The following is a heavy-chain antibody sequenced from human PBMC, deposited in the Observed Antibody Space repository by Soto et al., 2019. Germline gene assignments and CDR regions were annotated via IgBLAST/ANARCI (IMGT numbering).Heavy chain of an antibody. Sequence: QVQLVESGGGVVQPGRSLRLSCAASGFTFSSYGMNWVRQAPGKGLEWVAVIWFDGSNKYYADSVKGRFTISRDNSKNTLYLHMNSLRAEDTAVYYCARDVDSAMVGCFDYWGQGTLVTVSS. V-gene: IGHV3-33*01. D-gene: IGHD5-18*01. CDR1: GFTFSSYG. CDR2: IWFDGSNK. CDR3: ARDVDSAMVGCFDY. J-gene: IGHJ4*02.